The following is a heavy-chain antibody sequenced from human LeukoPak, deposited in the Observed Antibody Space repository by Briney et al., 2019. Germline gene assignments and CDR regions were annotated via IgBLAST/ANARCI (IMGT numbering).Heavy chain of an antibody. CDR1: GFTFSSHS. V-gene: IGHV3-48*01. CDR3: ARGTVAGKAPY. Sequence: QPGGSLRLSCAASGFTFSSHSMNWVRQAPGKGLEWVSYISSSGSTIYYADSVKGRFSISRDNAKNSLHLQMNSLRAEDTAVYYCARGTVAGKAPYWGQGTLVTVSS. CDR2: ISSSGSTI. D-gene: IGHD6-19*01. J-gene: IGHJ4*02.